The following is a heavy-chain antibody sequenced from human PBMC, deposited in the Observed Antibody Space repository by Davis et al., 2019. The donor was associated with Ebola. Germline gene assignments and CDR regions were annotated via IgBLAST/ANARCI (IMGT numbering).Heavy chain of an antibody. V-gene: IGHV1-2*02. CDR2: INPNSGGT. Sequence: ASVKVSCKASGYTFTGYYMHWVRQAPGQGLEWMGWINPNSGGTNYAQKFQGRVTMTRDTSISTAYMELSRLRSDDTAVYYCARDGVDILTGSYYYYGMDVWGQGTTVTVSS. J-gene: IGHJ6*02. CDR1: GYTFTGYY. D-gene: IGHD3-9*01. CDR3: ARDGVDILTGSYYYYGMDV.